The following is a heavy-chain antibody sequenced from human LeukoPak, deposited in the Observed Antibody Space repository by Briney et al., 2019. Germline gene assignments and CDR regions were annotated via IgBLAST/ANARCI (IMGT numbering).Heavy chain of an antibody. CDR1: GFTFSSYA. CDR2: ISGSGGST. Sequence: GGSLRLSCAASGFTFSSYAMSWVRQAPGKGLEWVSAISGSGGSTYYADSVKGRFTISRDNSKNTLYLQMNSLRAEDTAVYYCAKDLLRAYDFWGGYSSWGQGTLVTVSS. CDR3: AKDLLRAYDFWGGYSS. J-gene: IGHJ5*02. D-gene: IGHD3-3*01. V-gene: IGHV3-23*01.